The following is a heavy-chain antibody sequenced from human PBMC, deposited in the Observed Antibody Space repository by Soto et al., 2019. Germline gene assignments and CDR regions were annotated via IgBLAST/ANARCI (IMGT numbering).Heavy chain of an antibody. J-gene: IGHJ5*02. CDR2: IFPGDSQT. CDR3: ARTLTTGSNFYLRGPFWFDT. D-gene: IGHD3-10*01. Sequence: EVQLVQSGAEVKKPGESLKISCGASGYDFSTYWIAWVRQMPGKGLEWVGFIFPGDSQTRYSPSFQGLVTISADQSISTAYLQWSSLKIADTAIYFCARTLTTGSNFYLRGPFWFDTWGQGTLVTVSS. CDR1: GYDFSTYW. V-gene: IGHV5-51*01.